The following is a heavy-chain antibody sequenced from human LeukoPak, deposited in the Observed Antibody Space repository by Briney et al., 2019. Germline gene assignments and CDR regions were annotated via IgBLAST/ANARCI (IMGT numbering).Heavy chain of an antibody. Sequence: SVKVSCKASGGTFSSYTISWVRQAPGQGLEWMGRINPILGIANYAQKFQGRVTITADKSTCTAYMELSSLRSEDTAVYYCARETLSIVAATPDYWGQGTLVTVSS. J-gene: IGHJ4*02. D-gene: IGHD1-26*01. CDR3: ARETLSIVAATPDY. CDR2: INPILGIA. CDR1: GGTFSSYT. V-gene: IGHV1-69*04.